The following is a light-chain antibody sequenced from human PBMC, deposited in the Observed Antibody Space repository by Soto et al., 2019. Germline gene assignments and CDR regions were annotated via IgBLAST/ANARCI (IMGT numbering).Light chain of an antibody. CDR3: QSYTSSLNGQVL. CDR2: ANT. V-gene: IGLV1-40*01. CDR1: SSNIGAGFD. Sequence: QLVLTQPPSVSGAPGQTVSISCTGSSSNIGAGFDVHWYQQVPGTAPKLLIYANTNRPSGVPARFSGSKSGTSVSLAITGLQAEDEADYYCQSYTSSLNGQVLFGGGTKLTVL. J-gene: IGLJ2*01.